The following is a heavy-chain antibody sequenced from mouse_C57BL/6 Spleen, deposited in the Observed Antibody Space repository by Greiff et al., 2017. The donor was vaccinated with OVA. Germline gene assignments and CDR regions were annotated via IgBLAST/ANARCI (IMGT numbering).Heavy chain of an antibody. CDR1: GYAFSSYW. Sequence: QVQLQQSGAELVKPGASVKISCKASGYAFSSYWMNWVKQRPGKGLEWIGQIYPGDGDTNYNGKFKGKATLTADKSSSTAYMQLSSLTSEDSAVYFCTSRLLRYAMDYWGQVTSVTVSS. D-gene: IGHD1-1*01. CDR3: TSRLLRYAMDY. J-gene: IGHJ4*01. CDR2: IYPGDGDT. V-gene: IGHV1-80*01.